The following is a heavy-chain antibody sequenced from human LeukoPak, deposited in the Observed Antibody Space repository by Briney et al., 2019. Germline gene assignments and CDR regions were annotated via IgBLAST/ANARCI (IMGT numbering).Heavy chain of an antibody. CDR2: IYTSGST. CDR1: GGSISSSSYY. J-gene: IGHJ5*02. D-gene: IGHD4-17*01. Sequence: SETLSLTCTVSGGSISSSSYYWGWIRQPPGKGLEWIGRIYTSGSTNYNPSLKSRVTMSVDTSKNQFSLKLSSVTAADTAVYYCARYGDYVGNWFDPWGQGTLVTVSS. CDR3: ARYGDYVGNWFDP. V-gene: IGHV4-39*07.